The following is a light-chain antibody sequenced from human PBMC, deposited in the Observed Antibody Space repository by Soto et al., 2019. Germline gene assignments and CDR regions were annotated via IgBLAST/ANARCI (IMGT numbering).Light chain of an antibody. V-gene: IGKV1-5*01. J-gene: IGKJ1*01. CDR1: QSMNSW. CDR2: DAS. Sequence: DIQLTQSPSTLSASVGDRVTITCRASQSMNSWLAWYQQKPGEAPKVLIYDASSLESGVPSRFSGSGSETEFTLTIGSLQPEDFATYYCLRYNAFSQTFGQETKEEI. CDR3: LRYNAFSQT.